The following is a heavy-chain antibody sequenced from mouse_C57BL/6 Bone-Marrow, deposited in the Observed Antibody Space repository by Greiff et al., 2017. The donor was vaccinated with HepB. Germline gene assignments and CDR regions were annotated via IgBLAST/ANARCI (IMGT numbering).Heavy chain of an antibody. CDR3: ARDYYGSSARAWFAY. D-gene: IGHD1-1*01. J-gene: IGHJ3*01. CDR2: IYPGSGST. Sequence: VQLQQPGAELVKPGASVKMSCKASGYTFTSYWITWVKQRPGQGLEWIGDIYPGSGSTNYNEKFKSKATLTVDTSSSTAYMQLSSLTSEDSAVYYCARDYYGSSARAWFAYWGQGTLVTVSA. V-gene: IGHV1-55*01. CDR1: GYTFTSYW.